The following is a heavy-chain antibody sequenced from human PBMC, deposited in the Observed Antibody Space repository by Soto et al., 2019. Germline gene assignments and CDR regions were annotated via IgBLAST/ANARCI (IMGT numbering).Heavy chain of an antibody. V-gene: IGHV3-64*02. CDR3: ARGHYYGSGLYYFDY. J-gene: IGHJ4*02. Sequence: GWSLRLSCAASSFTFSSPYLHWVRQAPGKGLQYVSAISPSGDSTFYTDSVKGRFTISRDNSKNMLYLQMGSLRAEDMAVYYCARGHYYGSGLYYFDYWGQGA. CDR2: ISPSGDST. CDR1: SFTFSSPY. D-gene: IGHD3-10*01.